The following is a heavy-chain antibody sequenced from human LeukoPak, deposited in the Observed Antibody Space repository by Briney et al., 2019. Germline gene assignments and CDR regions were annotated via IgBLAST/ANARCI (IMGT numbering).Heavy chain of an antibody. CDR2: ISGSGDNT. CDR3: ARLVVAATVY. V-gene: IGHV3-23*01. D-gene: IGHD2-15*01. J-gene: IGHJ4*02. CDR1: GFTFAGYG. Sequence: PGGSLRLSCVGSGFTFAGYGMTWVRQAPGKGLEWVSSISGSGDNTYYADSVKGRFTISRDNSKNTLFLQMNSLGAEDTALYYCARLVVAATVYWGQGTLVTVSS.